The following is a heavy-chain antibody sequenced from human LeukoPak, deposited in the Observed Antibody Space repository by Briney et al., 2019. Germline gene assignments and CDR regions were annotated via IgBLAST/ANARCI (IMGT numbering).Heavy chain of an antibody. Sequence: GGSLRLSCAASGFTFSSYSMNWVRQAPGKGLEWISSISSSSSYIYYADSVKGRFTISRDNAKNSLYLQMNSLRAEDTAVYYCARDYSSGWYTDYWGQGTLVTVSS. V-gene: IGHV3-21*01. D-gene: IGHD6-19*01. CDR1: GFTFSSYS. CDR2: ISSSSSYI. CDR3: ARDYSSGWYTDY. J-gene: IGHJ4*02.